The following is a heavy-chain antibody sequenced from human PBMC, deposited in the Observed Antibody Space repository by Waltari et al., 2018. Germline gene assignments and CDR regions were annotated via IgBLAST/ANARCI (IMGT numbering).Heavy chain of an antibody. Sequence: EEQLVESGGGLVQPGGFLGLSCSSPGYTFADHAMHWVRQAPGKGLEWVSSISWNGENVAYADSVKGRYTISRDNAKKSLFLQMNSVRPEDTALYYCARKIRTYYVVAFDLWGQGTMVLVS. CDR2: ISWNGENV. J-gene: IGHJ3*01. V-gene: IGHV3-9*01. CDR3: ARKIRTYYVVAFDL. D-gene: IGHD1-26*01. CDR1: GYTFADHA.